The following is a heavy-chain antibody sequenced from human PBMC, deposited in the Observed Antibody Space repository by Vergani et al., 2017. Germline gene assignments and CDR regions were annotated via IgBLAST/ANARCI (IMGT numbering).Heavy chain of an antibody. CDR2: ISSSSRYI. Sequence: EVQQVESGGGLVKPGGSLRLSCAAPGFTFSSYSMNWVRQAPGKGLEWVSSISSSSRYIYYADSVKGRFTISRDNAKNSLYLKINSLRAEYMAVYYCARKSHRPGVSYSSGWYLAFDIWGQGTMVTVSS. V-gene: IGHV3-21*01. CDR3: ARKSHRPGVSYSSGWYLAFDI. J-gene: IGHJ3*02. CDR1: GFTFSSYS. D-gene: IGHD6-19*01.